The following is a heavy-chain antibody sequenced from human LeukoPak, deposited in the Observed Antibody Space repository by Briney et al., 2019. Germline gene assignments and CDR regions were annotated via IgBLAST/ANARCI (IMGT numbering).Heavy chain of an antibody. Sequence: GSLRLSCAASGFTFSSYGMHWVRQAPGKGLEWVAVISYDGSNKYYADSVKGRFTISRDNSKNTLYLQMNSLRAVDTAVYYCAKDAPFDYWGQGTLVTVSS. J-gene: IGHJ4*02. V-gene: IGHV3-30*18. CDR1: GFTFSSYG. CDR3: AKDAPFDY. CDR2: ISYDGSNK.